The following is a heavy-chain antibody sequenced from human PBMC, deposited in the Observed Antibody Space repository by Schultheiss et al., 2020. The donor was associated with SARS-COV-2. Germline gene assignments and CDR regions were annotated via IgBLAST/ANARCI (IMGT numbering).Heavy chain of an antibody. CDR2: ISNSGSTI. J-gene: IGHJ4*02. D-gene: IGHD3-22*01. V-gene: IGHV3-48*03. CDR1: GFTFDNYA. CDR3: ARDQGDNYDSSGYPLFDY. Sequence: GGSLRLSCAASGFTFDNYAMHWVRQAPGKGLEWVSYISNSGSTIYYADSVKGRFTISRDNSKNTLYLQMNSLRAEDTAVYYCARDQGDNYDSSGYPLFDYWGQGTLVTVSS.